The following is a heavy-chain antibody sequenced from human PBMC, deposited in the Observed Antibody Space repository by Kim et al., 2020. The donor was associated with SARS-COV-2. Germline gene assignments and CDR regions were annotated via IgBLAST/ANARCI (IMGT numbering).Heavy chain of an antibody. Sequence: GGSLRLSCAASGFTFSSYGMHWVRQAPGKGLEWVAVISYDGSNKYYADSVKGRFTISRDNSKNTLYLQMNSLRAEDTAVYYCAREVLLAAAGTEDFDYWGQGTLVTVSS. CDR1: GFTFSSYG. CDR2: ISYDGSNK. V-gene: IGHV3-33*05. CDR3: AREVLLAAAGTEDFDY. D-gene: IGHD6-13*01. J-gene: IGHJ4*02.